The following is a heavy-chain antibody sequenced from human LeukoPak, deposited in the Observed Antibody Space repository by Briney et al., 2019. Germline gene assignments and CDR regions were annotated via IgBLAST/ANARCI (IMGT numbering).Heavy chain of an antibody. V-gene: IGHV4-30-2*01. CDR2: IYHSGST. D-gene: IGHD3-3*01. CDR1: GGSISSGDYS. CDR3: ARGGPRITIFGVARYYGMDV. Sequence: PSETLSLTCTVSGGSISSGDYSWSWIRQPPGKGLEWIGYIYHSGSTYYNPSLKSRVTISVDRSKNQFSLKLSSVTAADTAVYYCARGGPRITIFGVARYYGMDVWGQGTTVTVSS. J-gene: IGHJ6*02.